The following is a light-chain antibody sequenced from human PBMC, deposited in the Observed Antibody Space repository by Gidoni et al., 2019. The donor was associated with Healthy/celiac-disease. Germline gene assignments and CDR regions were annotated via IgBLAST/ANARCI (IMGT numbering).Light chain of an antibody. V-gene: IGKV4-1*01. CDR1: QSVLYSSNNKNY. CDR3: QQYYSTPDT. Sequence: DIVMTQSPDSLAVSLGERATINCKSSQSVLYSSNNKNYLAWYQQKPGQPPKLLIYWASTRESGVPDRFSGSGSGTDFTLTISSLQAEDVAVYYCQQYYSTPDTFXPXTKVDIK. J-gene: IGKJ3*01. CDR2: WAS.